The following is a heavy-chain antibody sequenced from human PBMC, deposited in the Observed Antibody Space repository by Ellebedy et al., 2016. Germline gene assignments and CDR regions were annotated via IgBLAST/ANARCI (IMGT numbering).Heavy chain of an antibody. CDR2: ISSSSSYI. Sequence: GESLKISCAASGFTFSSYSMNWVRQAPGKGLEWVSSISSSSSYIYYADSVKGRFTISRDNAKNSLYLQMNSLRAEDTAVYYCARLTVTTRTDDYWGQGTLVTVSS. CDR3: ARLTVTTRTDDY. CDR1: GFTFSSYS. J-gene: IGHJ4*02. D-gene: IGHD4-17*01. V-gene: IGHV3-21*01.